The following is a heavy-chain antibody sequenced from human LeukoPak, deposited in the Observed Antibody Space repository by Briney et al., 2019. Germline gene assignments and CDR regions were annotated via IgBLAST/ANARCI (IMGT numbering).Heavy chain of an antibody. D-gene: IGHD2-21*01. CDR3: AGSSRGEVAPGSY. Sequence: GGSLRLSCAASGFTFSTYSMNWVRQAPGKGLEWVSSISSTSSYRYYADSVKGRFTISRDNAKNSLYLQMNSLRAEDTAVYYCAGSSRGEVAPGSYWGQGTLVTVSS. J-gene: IGHJ4*02. V-gene: IGHV3-21*01. CDR1: GFTFSTYS. CDR2: ISSTSSYR.